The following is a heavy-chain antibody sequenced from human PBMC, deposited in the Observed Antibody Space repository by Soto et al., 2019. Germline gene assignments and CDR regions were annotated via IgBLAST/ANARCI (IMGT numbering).Heavy chain of an antibody. CDR2: MNPNSGNT. V-gene: IGHV1-8*01. CDR1: GYTFTRYD. CDR3: ARVTMVRGVIITWVCFDP. J-gene: IGHJ5*02. Sequence: GSSVKVSCKASGYTFTRYDINWVRHATGQGLEWMGWMNPNSGNTGYAQKFQGRVTMTRNTSISTAYMELSSLRSEDTAVYYCARVTMVRGVIITWVCFDPWGKGTLVTVSS. D-gene: IGHD3-10*01.